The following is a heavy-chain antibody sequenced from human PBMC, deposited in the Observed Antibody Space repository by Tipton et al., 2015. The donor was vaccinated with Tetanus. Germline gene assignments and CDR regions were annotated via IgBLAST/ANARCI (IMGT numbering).Heavy chain of an antibody. V-gene: IGHV4-34*12. D-gene: IGHD2-2*01. CDR3: ARVACSSTSCYSHYFDY. CDR1: GGSSSSFY. J-gene: IGHJ4*02. Sequence: TLSLTCGVSGGSSSSFYWSWIRQPPGKGLEWIGYVFRSGSADYNPSLKSRVNISLDRSENQISLMLTSVTAADTAVYYCARVACSSTSCYSHYFDYWGPGSLVTVSS. CDR2: VFRSGSA.